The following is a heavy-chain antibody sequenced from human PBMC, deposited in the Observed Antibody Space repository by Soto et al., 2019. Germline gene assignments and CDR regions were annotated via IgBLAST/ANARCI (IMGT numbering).Heavy chain of an antibody. D-gene: IGHD2-15*01. Sequence: ASVKVSCKASGYTFTSYAIHWVRQAPGERLEWMGWINAGNGNTKYSQKFQGRVTITRDTSASTAYMELSSLRSEDTAVYYCARDRKGYCSGGSCEFRWFDPWGQGTLVTVSS. CDR3: ARDRKGYCSGGSCEFRWFDP. J-gene: IGHJ5*02. CDR1: GYTFTSYA. V-gene: IGHV1-3*01. CDR2: INAGNGNT.